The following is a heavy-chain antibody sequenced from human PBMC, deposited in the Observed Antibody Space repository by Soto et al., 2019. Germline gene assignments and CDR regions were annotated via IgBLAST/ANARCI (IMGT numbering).Heavy chain of an antibody. CDR2: ISFDGSDI. CDR3: AKMTRGYTYGLDY. CDR1: GFTFNRHG. D-gene: IGHD5-18*01. Sequence: GGSLRLSCEGSGFTFNRHGMHWVRQAPGKGLEWLAVISFDGSDIYYADSVKGRFTISRDNSEKTVYLHMSSLRPEDTATYFCAKMTRGYTYGLDYWGQGTLVTVSS. J-gene: IGHJ4*02. V-gene: IGHV3-33*03.